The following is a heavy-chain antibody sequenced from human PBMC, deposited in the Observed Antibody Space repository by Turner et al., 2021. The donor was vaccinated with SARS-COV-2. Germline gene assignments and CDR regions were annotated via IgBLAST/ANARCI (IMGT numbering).Heavy chain of an antibody. CDR3: AKGPRYSSGWTAG. Sequence: EAQLLESGGGLVQPGGSLRLSCAASGFTLSRLAMGWVRQAAGKGLVWFSTISGRGGSTYDADSVKGRFTISKDNSKNTLYLQMNSLGAEDTAVYYWAKGPRYSSGWTAGWGQGTLVTVSS. CDR2: ISGRGGST. J-gene: IGHJ4*02. CDR1: GFTLSRLA. V-gene: IGHV3-23*01. D-gene: IGHD6-19*01.